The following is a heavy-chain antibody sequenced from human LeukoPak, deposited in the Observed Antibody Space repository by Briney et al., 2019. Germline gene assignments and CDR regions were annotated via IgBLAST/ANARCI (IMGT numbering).Heavy chain of an antibody. CDR2: IRYDGSNK. D-gene: IGHD2-2*01. CDR1: GFTFSNYG. Sequence: PGGSLRLSCAASGFTFSNYGMHWVRQAPGKGLEWVAFIRYDGSNKYYADSVKGRFTISRDNSKNTLYLQMNSLRAEDTALYYCASRRYCSGTSCHASFDYWGQGTLVTVSS. V-gene: IGHV3-30*02. CDR3: ASRRYCSGTSCHASFDY. J-gene: IGHJ4*02.